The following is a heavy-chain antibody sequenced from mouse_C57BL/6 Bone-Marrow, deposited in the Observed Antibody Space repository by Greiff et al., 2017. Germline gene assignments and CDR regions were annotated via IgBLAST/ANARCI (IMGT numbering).Heavy chain of an antibody. Sequence: VQLQQPGAELVKPGASVKLSCKASGYTFTSYWMQWVKQRPGQGLEWIGEIDPSDSYTNYNQKFKGKATLTVDTSSSTAYMQLSRLTSEDSAVYYCARRRYWGQGTTLTVSS. CDR1: GYTFTSYW. CDR3: ARRRY. CDR2: IDPSDSYT. J-gene: IGHJ2*01. V-gene: IGHV1-50*01.